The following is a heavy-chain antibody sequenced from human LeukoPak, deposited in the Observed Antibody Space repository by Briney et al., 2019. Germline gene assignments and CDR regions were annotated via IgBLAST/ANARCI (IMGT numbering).Heavy chain of an antibody. Sequence: GGSLRLSCAASGFIFSSYAMSWVRQAPGKGLEWVAVIWSDGSNKYYADSVKGRFTISRDNSKNTPYLQMNSLRAEDTAVYYCAREMTGAFDYWGQGTLATVTS. CDR2: IWSDGSNK. CDR3: AREMTGAFDY. D-gene: IGHD3-9*01. J-gene: IGHJ4*02. CDR1: GFIFSSYA. V-gene: IGHV3-33*08.